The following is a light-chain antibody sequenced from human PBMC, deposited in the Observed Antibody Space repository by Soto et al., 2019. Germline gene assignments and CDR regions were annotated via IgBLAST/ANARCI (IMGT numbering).Light chain of an antibody. Sequence: SVLAQPPSASGSFGQSVTISRTWTTSDVGGYNYVSWYQQHPGKAPKLMIYEVSERPSGVPDRFSGSKSGNTASLTVSGLQADDEADYYCSSYSGTNYHYVFGTGTKVTVL. CDR2: EVS. CDR3: SSYSGTNYHYV. J-gene: IGLJ1*01. CDR1: TSDVGGYNY. V-gene: IGLV2-8*01.